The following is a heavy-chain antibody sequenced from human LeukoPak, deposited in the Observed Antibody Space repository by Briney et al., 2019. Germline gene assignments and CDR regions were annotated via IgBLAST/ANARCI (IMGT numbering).Heavy chain of an antibody. CDR3: ARASYSYDISGWVPFDY. D-gene: IGHD3-22*01. V-gene: IGHV4-34*01. J-gene: IGHJ4*02. CDR1: GGSLSGYY. CDR2: INHSGST. Sequence: SETLSLTCAVYGGSLSGYYWSWIRQPPGKGLEWIGEINHSGSTNYNPSLKSRVTISGDTSENQFSLRLSSVTAADTAVYYCARASYSYDISGWVPFDYWGQGTLVTVSS.